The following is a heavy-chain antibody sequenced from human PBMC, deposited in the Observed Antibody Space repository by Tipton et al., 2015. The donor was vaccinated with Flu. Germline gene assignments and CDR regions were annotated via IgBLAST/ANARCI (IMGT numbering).Heavy chain of an antibody. CDR3: AGMYSGSYSSIDY. Sequence: TLSLTCAVYGGSFSGYYWSWIRQPPGKGLEWIGEINHSGSTNYNPSFKSRVTISVDTSKNQFSLKLSSVTAADTAVYYCAGMYSGSYSSIDYWGQGTLVTVSS. CDR2: INHSGST. D-gene: IGHD1-26*01. J-gene: IGHJ4*02. CDR1: GGSFSGYY. V-gene: IGHV4-34*01.